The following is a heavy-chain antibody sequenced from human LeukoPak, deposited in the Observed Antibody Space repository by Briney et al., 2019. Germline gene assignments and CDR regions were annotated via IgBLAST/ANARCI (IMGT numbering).Heavy chain of an antibody. D-gene: IGHD2-2*01. V-gene: IGHV3-23*01. CDR3: AKDRIVVVPSYYFDY. CDR2: ISGSGGST. J-gene: IGHJ4*02. Sequence: GGSLRLSCAASGFTFSSYWMSWVRQAPGKGLEWVSAISGSGGSTYYADSVKGRFTISRDNSKNTLYLQMNSLRAEDTAVYYCAKDRIVVVPSYYFDYWGQGTLVTVSS. CDR1: GFTFSSYW.